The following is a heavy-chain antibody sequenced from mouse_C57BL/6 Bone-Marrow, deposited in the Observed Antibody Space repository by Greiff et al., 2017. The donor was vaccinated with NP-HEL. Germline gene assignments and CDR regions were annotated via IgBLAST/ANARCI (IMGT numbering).Heavy chain of an antibody. J-gene: IGHJ3*01. CDR1: GYTFTSYW. V-gene: IGHV1-64*01. Sequence: VQLQQSGAELVKPGASVKLSCKASGYTFTSYWMHWVKQRPGQGLEWIGMIHPNSGSTNYNEKFKSKATLTVDKSSSTAYMQLSSLTSEDSAVYYCARESLRRWFAYWGQGTLVTVSA. CDR3: ARESLRRWFAY. CDR2: IHPNSGST. D-gene: IGHD2-12*01.